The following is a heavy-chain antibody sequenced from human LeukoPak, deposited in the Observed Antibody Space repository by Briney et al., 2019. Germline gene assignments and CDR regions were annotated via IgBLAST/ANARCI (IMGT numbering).Heavy chain of an antibody. Sequence: GGSLRLSCAASGFTFSSYSMNWVRQAPGKGLEWVSSISSSSSYIYYAGSVKGRFTISRDNAKNSLYLQMNSLRAEDTAVYYCARDRLGAPRGYDYWGQGTLVTVSS. CDR2: ISSSSSYI. V-gene: IGHV3-21*01. CDR3: ARDRLGAPRGYDY. D-gene: IGHD1-26*01. CDR1: GFTFSSYS. J-gene: IGHJ4*02.